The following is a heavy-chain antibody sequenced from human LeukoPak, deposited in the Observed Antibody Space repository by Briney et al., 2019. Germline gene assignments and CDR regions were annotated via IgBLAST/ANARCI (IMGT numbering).Heavy chain of an antibody. Sequence: SQTLSLTCAISGDSFSSNSVAWNGIRQSPSRGLEWLGRTYYRSKWYYEYAVSVKSRIIINSDTSKNQFSLQLNSVTPEDTAVYYCARVPGTYDYGMDVWGQGTTVTVSS. J-gene: IGHJ6*02. CDR1: GDSFSSNSVA. D-gene: IGHD1-26*01. V-gene: IGHV6-1*01. CDR2: TYYRSKWYY. CDR3: ARVPGTYDYGMDV.